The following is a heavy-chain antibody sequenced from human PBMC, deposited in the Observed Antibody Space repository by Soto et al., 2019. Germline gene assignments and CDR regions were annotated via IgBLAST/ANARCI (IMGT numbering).Heavy chain of an antibody. V-gene: IGHV1-8*01. CDR3: ARGRASGSYYLLDY. Sequence: XSVKVSCKASGDTFTTYDINWVRQATGHGLEWMGWINPNSGNIGYAQRFQGRVTMTRDTAIRTAYMEVSSLRSDDTAVYYCARGRASGSYYLLDYWGQGTLVTVSS. D-gene: IGHD3-10*01. CDR2: INPNSGNI. CDR1: GDTFTTYD. J-gene: IGHJ4*02.